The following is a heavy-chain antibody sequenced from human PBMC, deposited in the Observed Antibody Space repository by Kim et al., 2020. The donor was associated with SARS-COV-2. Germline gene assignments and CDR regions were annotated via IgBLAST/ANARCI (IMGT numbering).Heavy chain of an antibody. D-gene: IGHD1-26*01. Sequence: GGSLRLSCSASGFTFSSYGIQWVRQAPGKGLECVSAIESGGSTYYADTVKGRFTISRDNSKNTVSLQMSSLRAEDTAVYSCVKRDSGSYDYWGQGTLVTV. CDR2: IESGGST. J-gene: IGHJ4*02. V-gene: IGHV3-64D*09. CDR3: VKRDSGSYDY. CDR1: GFTFSSYG.